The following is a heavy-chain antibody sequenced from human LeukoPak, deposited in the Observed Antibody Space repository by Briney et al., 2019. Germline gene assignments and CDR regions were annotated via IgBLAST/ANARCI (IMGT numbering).Heavy chain of an antibody. CDR2: IYHSGST. D-gene: IGHD3-10*01. Sequence: SQTLSLTCTVSGGSISSGGYYWSWIRQPPGKGLEWVGYIYHSGSTYYNPSLKSRVTILIDTSKNQFSLELRSVTAADTAVFYCARDLGSGSYSGWFDPWGQGTLVAVSS. CDR3: ARDLGSGSYSGWFDP. V-gene: IGHV4-30-2*01. CDR1: GGSISSGGYY. J-gene: IGHJ5*02.